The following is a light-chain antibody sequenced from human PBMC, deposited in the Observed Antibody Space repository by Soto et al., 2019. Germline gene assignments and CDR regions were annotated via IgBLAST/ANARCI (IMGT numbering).Light chain of an antibody. V-gene: IGKV3D-15*01. Sequence: DIEMTQSPATLSVSPGERAILSCRASQSINGNLAWYQQKPGQPPRLLIFGASTRATGIPGRFSGSGSGTEFTLAISGLQSEDAAVYYCQQYNSRPPITFGQGTKVDIK. CDR2: GAS. J-gene: IGKJ1*01. CDR3: QQYNSRPPIT. CDR1: QSINGN.